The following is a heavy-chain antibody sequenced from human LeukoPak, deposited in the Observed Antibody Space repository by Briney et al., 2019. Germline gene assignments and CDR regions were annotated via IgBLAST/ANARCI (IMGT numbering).Heavy chain of an antibody. V-gene: IGHV4-61*02. D-gene: IGHD2-15*01. J-gene: IGHJ5*02. CDR3: VVVVVPGWFDP. CDR2: IYTGGTT. CDR1: GGSISSAGYY. Sequence: TSETLSLTCTVSGGSISSAGYYWSWIRQPAGKGLEWIGRIYTGGTTDYNPSLKSRVTISLDTSKNQFSLRLSSVTAADTAMYFCVVVVVPGWFDPWGQGTLVTVSS.